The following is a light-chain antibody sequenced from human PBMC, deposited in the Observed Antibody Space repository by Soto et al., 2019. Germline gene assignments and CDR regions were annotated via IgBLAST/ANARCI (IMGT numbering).Light chain of an antibody. Sequence: DFQMTQSPSTLSASVGDRVTITCRASQNIRSRLAWFQQKPGKAPKLLIYDDSSLESGVPQRFSGSGSGTEFTLTISSLQTDDVSTYYCQQYHSYWTFGQGTKLE. V-gene: IGKV1-5*01. CDR1: QNIRSR. CDR3: QQYHSYWT. CDR2: DDS. J-gene: IGKJ1*01.